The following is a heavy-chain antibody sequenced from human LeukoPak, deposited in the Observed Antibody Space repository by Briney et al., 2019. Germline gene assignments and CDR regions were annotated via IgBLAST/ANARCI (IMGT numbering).Heavy chain of an antibody. J-gene: IGHJ6*03. V-gene: IGHV4-4*07. CDR2: VYTSGST. CDR3: AREEGYSYGYGYYYMDV. D-gene: IGHD5-18*01. CDR1: GGSISSYY. Sequence: SETLSLTCTVSGGSISSYYWSWIRQPAGKGLEWIGRVYTSGSTNYNPSLKSRVTMSVDTSKNQFSLKLSSVTAADTAVYYCAREEGYSYGYGYYYMDVWGKGTTVTISS.